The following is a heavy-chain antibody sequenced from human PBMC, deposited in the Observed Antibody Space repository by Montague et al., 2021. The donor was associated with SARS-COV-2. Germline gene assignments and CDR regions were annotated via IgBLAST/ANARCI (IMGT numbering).Heavy chain of an antibody. Sequence: SETLSLTCAVYGGSFSGYYWSWIRQPPGKGLEWIGEINHSGSTNYNPSLRSRVTISVDTSKNQSSLELSSVTAADTAVYYCARALPVTTFFYSYYGMDVWGQGTTVTVSS. J-gene: IGHJ6*02. CDR2: INHSGST. CDR3: ARALPVTTFFYSYYGMDV. V-gene: IGHV4-34*01. CDR1: GGSFSGYY. D-gene: IGHD4-17*01.